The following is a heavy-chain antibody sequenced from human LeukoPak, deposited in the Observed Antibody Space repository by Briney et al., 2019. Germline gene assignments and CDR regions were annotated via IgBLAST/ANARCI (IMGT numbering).Heavy chain of an antibody. V-gene: IGHV3-9*01. J-gene: IGHJ3*02. Sequence: GGSLRLSCAASGFTFDDYAMHWVRQAPGKGLEWVSGISWNSGVIGYADSVKGRFTISRDNAKNSLYLQMNSLRAEDTAVYYCAKDRGYSSSRRAFDIWGQGTMVTVSS. D-gene: IGHD6-13*01. CDR3: AKDRGYSSSRRAFDI. CDR2: ISWNSGVI. CDR1: GFTFDDYA.